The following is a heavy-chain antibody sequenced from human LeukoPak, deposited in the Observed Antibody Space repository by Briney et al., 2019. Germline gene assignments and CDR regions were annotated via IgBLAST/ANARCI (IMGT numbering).Heavy chain of an antibody. CDR2: ISYDGSNK. D-gene: IGHD6-19*01. CDR1: GFTFSSYT. Sequence: GGSLRLSCVASGFTFSSYTMSWVRRAPGKGLEWVAVISYDGSNKYYADSVKGRFTISRDNSKNTLYLQMNSLRAEDTAVYYCARDSGIAVAGSLDYWGQGTLVTVSS. CDR3: ARDSGIAVAGSLDY. J-gene: IGHJ4*02. V-gene: IGHV3-30-3*01.